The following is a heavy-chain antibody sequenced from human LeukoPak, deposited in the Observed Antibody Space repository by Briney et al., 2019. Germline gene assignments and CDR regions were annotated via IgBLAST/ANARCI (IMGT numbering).Heavy chain of an antibody. Sequence: PSETLSLTCTVYGGSFTTDYWSWIRQPPGKGLEWIGEIDHGGSTNYNPSLKSRVTISVDTSKNQFSLKLTSVTAADTAVYYCARVKYDYDSSRFDPWGQGTLVTVSS. V-gene: IGHV4-34*01. D-gene: IGHD3-22*01. J-gene: IGHJ5*02. CDR1: GGSFTTDY. CDR3: ARVKYDYDSSRFDP. CDR2: IDHGGST.